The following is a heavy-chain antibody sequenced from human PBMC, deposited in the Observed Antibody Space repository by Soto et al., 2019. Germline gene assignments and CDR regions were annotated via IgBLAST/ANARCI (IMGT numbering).Heavy chain of an antibody. J-gene: IGHJ4*02. CDR3: ARAPDC. CDR2: TYHSGSI. V-gene: IGHV4-30-2*01. Sequence: QLQLQESGSGLVKPSQTLSLTCAVSGGSISSGGYSWSWIRQPPGKGLEGIGYTYHSGSIYYNPSLKRRVTISVDRSKHQSSLKLSSVTAADTAVYYCARAPDCWCQGTLVNVSS. CDR1: GGSISSGGYS.